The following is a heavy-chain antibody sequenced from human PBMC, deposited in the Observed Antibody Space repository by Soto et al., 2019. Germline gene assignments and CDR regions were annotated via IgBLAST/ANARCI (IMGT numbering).Heavy chain of an antibody. D-gene: IGHD1-26*01. CDR2: INHSGST. V-gene: IGHV4-61*08. Sequence: PSETLSLTCTVSGGSVSSGGYYWSWIRQPPGKGLEWIGEINHSGSTNYNPSLKSRVTISVHTSNSQFSLELSSVTAADTAVYYCARGLFIGSRYWGGWYYFDSWAQGTRVPVSS. CDR3: ARGLFIGSRYWGGWYYFDS. J-gene: IGHJ4*02. CDR1: GGSVSSGGYY.